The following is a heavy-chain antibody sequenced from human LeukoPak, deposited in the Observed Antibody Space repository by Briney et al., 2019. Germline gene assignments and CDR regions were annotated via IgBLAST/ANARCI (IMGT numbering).Heavy chain of an antibody. CDR2: IYRGGTT. CDR1: GFTFSSNC. D-gene: IGHD2-15*01. Sequence: GGSLRLSCAASGFTFSSNCMSWVRQAPGKGLEWVSAIYRGGTTYYAESVTGRFTISRDNSKNTLYLQMNSLRAEDTAVYYCARAPVASCRGAFCFPFDGWGPAVLVTASS. J-gene: IGHJ4*02. CDR3: ARAPVASCRGAFCFPFDG. V-gene: IGHV3-66*01.